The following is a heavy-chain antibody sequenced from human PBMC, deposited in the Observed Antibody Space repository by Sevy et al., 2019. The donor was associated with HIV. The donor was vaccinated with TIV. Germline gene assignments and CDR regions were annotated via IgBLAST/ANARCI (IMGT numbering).Heavy chain of an antibody. CDR3: AKDASSQWLNYYFDY. J-gene: IGHJ4*02. V-gene: IGHV3-30*18. Sequence: GGSLRLSCVASGLTLSGYGMHWVRQAPGNGLEWVAAISYDGSNKYYADSLKGRFTISRDDSKNTLYLQMNNVRPEDTAVYYCAKDASSQWLNYYFDYWDQGTLVTVSS. D-gene: IGHD6-19*01. CDR1: GLTLSGYG. CDR2: ISYDGSNK.